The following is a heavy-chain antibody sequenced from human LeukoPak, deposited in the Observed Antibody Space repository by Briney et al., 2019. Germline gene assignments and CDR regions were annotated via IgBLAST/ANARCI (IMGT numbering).Heavy chain of an antibody. CDR2: ISGSGGST. CDR1: GFTVSSNY. Sequence: GGSLRLSCAASGFTVSSNYMSWVRQAPGKGLEWVSAISGSGGSTYYADSVKGRFTISRDNSKNTLYLQMNSLRAEDTAVYYCANLDIVVVPAAYFQHWGQGTLVTVSS. J-gene: IGHJ1*01. V-gene: IGHV3-23*01. D-gene: IGHD2-2*03. CDR3: ANLDIVVVPAAYFQH.